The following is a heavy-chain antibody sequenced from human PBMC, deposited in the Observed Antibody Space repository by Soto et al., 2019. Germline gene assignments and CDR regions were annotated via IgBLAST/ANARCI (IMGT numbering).Heavy chain of an antibody. J-gene: IGHJ6*02. Sequence: EVQLVESGGGLVQPGGSLSLSCAASGFTFSTYSMNWVRQAPGKGLEWVSYISNTGGTRYYADSVKGRITISRDNAKNSLYLQLTSLRQEDTAVYYCARDSSAAARRGGMDVWGQGITVSVSS. CDR2: ISNTGGTR. CDR3: ARDSSAAARRGGMDV. V-gene: IGHV3-48*02. D-gene: IGHD6-6*01. CDR1: GFTFSTYS.